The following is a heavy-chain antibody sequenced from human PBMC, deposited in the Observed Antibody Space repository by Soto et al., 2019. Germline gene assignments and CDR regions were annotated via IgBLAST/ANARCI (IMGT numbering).Heavy chain of an antibody. V-gene: IGHV3-11*06. CDR1: GFTFSDYY. D-gene: IGHD6-19*01. J-gene: IGHJ6*02. Sequence: GGSLRLSCAASGFTFSDYYMSWIRQAPGKGLEWVSYISSSSSYTNYTDSVKGRFTISRDNAKNSLYLQMNSLRAEDTAVYYCARDRGDSSGWIYGYYYGMDVWGQGTTVTVSS. CDR3: ARDRGDSSGWIYGYYYGMDV. CDR2: ISSSSSYT.